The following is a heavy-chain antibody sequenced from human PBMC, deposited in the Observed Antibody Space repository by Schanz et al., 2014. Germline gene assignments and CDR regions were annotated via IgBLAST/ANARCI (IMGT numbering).Heavy chain of an antibody. V-gene: IGHV1-69*02. Sequence: QVHLVQSGAEVKKPGSSVKVSCKASGGTFSSYTISWVRQAPGQGLYWMGRIISIHGIATYAQNFQGRVTITADKSTSTAYMELTSLRSEDTAVYYCARTYCSSTSCYTCYYYMDVWGKGTTVTVSS. CDR2: IISIHGIA. J-gene: IGHJ6*03. CDR3: ARTYCSSTSCYTCYYYMDV. CDR1: GGTFSSYT. D-gene: IGHD2-2*02.